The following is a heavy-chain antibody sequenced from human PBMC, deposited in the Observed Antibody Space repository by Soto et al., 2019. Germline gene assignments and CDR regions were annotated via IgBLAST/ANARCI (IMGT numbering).Heavy chain of an antibody. CDR2: IYYSGST. CDR3: ARSWIGDQGYDPSSGWSNFDY. Sequence: PSETLSLTCTVSGGSISSSSYYWGWIRQPPGKGLEWIGSIYYSGSTYYNPSLKSRVTISVDTSKNQFSLKLSSVTAADTAVYYCARSWIGDQGYDPSSGWSNFDYWGQGTLVTVSS. D-gene: IGHD6-19*01. CDR1: GGSISSSSYY. V-gene: IGHV4-39*01. J-gene: IGHJ4*02.